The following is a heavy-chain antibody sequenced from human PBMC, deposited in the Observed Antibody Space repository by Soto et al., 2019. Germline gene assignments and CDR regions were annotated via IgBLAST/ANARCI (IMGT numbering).Heavy chain of an antibody. Sequence: SETLSLTCTVSGGSVSSGSYYWSWIRQPPGKGLEWIGYIYYSGSTNYNPSLKSRVTISVDTSKNQFSLKLSSVTAADTAVYYCARERGSGWPEYYHYYGMDVWGQGTTVTVSS. V-gene: IGHV4-61*01. CDR3: ARERGSGWPEYYHYYGMDV. J-gene: IGHJ6*02. CDR1: GGSVSSGSYY. CDR2: IYYSGST. D-gene: IGHD6-19*01.